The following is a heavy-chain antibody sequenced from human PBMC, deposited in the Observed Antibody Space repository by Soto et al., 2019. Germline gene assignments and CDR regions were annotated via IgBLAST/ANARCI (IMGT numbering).Heavy chain of an antibody. J-gene: IGHJ4*02. D-gene: IGHD3-22*01. CDR2: IIPMFGTA. CDR3: ARGWGSDSSDYYYAY. CDR1: GGTFNRHA. V-gene: IGHV1-69*01. Sequence: QVQLVQSGAEVRKPGSSVKVSCKASGGTFNRHAISWVRQAPGQGLEWMGGIIPMFGTANHAQKFQGRVTIIADESTSTAYMELSSLRSEDTAIYYSARGWGSDSSDYYYAYWGQGTRVIVSS.